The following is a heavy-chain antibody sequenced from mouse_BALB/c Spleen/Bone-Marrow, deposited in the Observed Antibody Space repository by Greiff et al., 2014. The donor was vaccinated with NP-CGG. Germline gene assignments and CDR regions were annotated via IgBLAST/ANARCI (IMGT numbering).Heavy chain of an antibody. Sequence: EVQRVESGPELVKPGASVKMSCKASGYTFTSYIMHWVKQKPGQGLEWIGYINPYNDGPKYNEKFKGKATLTSDKSSSTAYMELGSLTSEDSAVYYCAGEVVATDYFDSWGQGTTLTVSS. V-gene: IGHV1-14*01. D-gene: IGHD1-1*01. CDR1: GYTFTSYI. CDR2: INPYNDGP. J-gene: IGHJ2*01. CDR3: AGEVVATDYFDS.